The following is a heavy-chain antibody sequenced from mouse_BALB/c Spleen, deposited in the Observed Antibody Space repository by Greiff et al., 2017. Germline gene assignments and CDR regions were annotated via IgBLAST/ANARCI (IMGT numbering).Heavy chain of an antibody. D-gene: IGHD2-1*01. CDR2: ISSGGSYT. J-gene: IGHJ4*01. CDR1: GFTFSSYG. V-gene: IGHV5-6*01. Sequence: EVQVVESGGDLVKPGGSLKLSCAASGFTFSSYGMSWVRQTPDKRLEWVATISSGGSYTYYPDSVKGRFTISRDNAKNTLYLQMSSLKSEDTAMYYCARHGNSSAMDYWGQGTSVTVSS. CDR3: ARHGNSSAMDY.